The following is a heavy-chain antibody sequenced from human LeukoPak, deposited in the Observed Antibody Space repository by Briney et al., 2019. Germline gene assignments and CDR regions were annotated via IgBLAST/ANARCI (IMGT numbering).Heavy chain of an antibody. D-gene: IGHD4-17*01. CDR1: GFTFSSYW. J-gene: IGHJ4*02. V-gene: IGHV3-7*01. CDR2: IKQDGSEK. CDR3: ARDTRSYGDGFDY. Sequence: TGGSLRLSCAASGFTFSSYWMSWVRQAPGKGLEWVANIKQDGSEKYYVDSVKGRFTISRDNTKNSLYLQMNSLRAEDTAVYYCARDTRSYGDGFDYWGQGTLVTVSS.